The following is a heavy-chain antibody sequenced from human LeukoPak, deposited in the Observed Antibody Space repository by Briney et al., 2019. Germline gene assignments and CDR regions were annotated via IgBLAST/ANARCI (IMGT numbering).Heavy chain of an antibody. V-gene: IGHV4-34*01. CDR2: INHSGST. CDR1: GGSFSGYY. D-gene: IGHD3-16*02. CDR3: ARALYDYVWGSYRSSWFDP. Sequence: SETLSLTCAVYGGSFSGYYWSWIRQPPGKGLEWLGEINHSGSTNYNPSLKSRVTISVDTSKNQFSLKLSSVTAADTAVYYCARALYDYVWGSYRSSWFDPWGQGTLVTVSS. J-gene: IGHJ5*02.